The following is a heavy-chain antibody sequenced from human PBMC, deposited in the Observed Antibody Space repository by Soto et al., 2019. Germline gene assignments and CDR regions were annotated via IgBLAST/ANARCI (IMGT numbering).Heavy chain of an antibody. V-gene: IGHV1-8*01. CDR2: MNPNSGNT. D-gene: IGHD3-3*01. Sequence: QVQLVQSGAEVKKPGASVKVSCKASGYTFTNYDINWVRQATGQGLEWMGWMNPNSGNTGYAQKFQGRVTMTRNTSISTAYMELSSLRSEDTAVYYCARGGDFWNQGEDWFDPWGQGTLVTVSS. CDR3: ARGGDFWNQGEDWFDP. J-gene: IGHJ5*02. CDR1: GYTFTNYD.